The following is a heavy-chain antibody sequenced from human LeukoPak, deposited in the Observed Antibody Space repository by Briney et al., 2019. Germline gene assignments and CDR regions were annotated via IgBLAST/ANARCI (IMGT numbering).Heavy chain of an antibody. V-gene: IGHV3-15*01. CDR1: GVTVTNVW. J-gene: IGHJ4*02. CDR2: IKSKTDGGTI. D-gene: IGHD6-19*01. Sequence: PGGSLRLSCAASGVTVTNVWMNWVRQAPGKGLEWVGRIKSKTDGGTIDYAAPVNGRFTIAREESQNTLYLQMHSLKSEDTALYFCTTGYRSGWSLVYSGQGTLVTVSS. CDR3: TTGYRSGWSLVY.